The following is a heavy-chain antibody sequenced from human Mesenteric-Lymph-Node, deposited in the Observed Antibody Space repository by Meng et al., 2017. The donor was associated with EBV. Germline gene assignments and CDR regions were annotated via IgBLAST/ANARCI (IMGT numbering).Heavy chain of an antibody. CDR3: AREDYYDNSGTGY. J-gene: IGHJ4*02. CDR2: IYYSAST. CDR1: GASTSSGGDY. D-gene: IGHD3-22*01. V-gene: IGHV4-30-4*01. Sequence: LQERGPGLGKPSKTRPLTVAGSGASTSSGGDYWSWIRQPPGKGLEWIGYIYYSASTDYNPSLKSRVTISVDTSKNQFSLKLNAVTAADTAVYYCAREDYYDNSGTGYWGQGTLVTVSS.